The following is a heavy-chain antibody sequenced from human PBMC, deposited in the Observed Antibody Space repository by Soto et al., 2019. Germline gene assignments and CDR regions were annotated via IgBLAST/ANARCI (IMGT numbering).Heavy chain of an antibody. CDR3: ARGPDGEVVAATLSWFDP. CDR1: GGSFSGYY. Sequence: LSLTCAVYGGSFSGYYWSWIRQPPGKGLEWIGEINHSGSTNYNPSLKSRVTISVDTSKNQFSLKLSSVTAADTAVYYCARGPDGEVVAATLSWFDPWGQGTLVTVSS. V-gene: IGHV4-34*01. J-gene: IGHJ5*02. CDR2: INHSGST. D-gene: IGHD2-15*01.